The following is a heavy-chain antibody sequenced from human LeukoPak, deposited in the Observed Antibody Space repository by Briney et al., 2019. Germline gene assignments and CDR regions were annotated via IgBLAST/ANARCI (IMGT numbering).Heavy chain of an antibody. D-gene: IGHD3-9*01. Sequence: VASLKVSSTASGGTLTSSAISWVRHAPGEGLEWMGGIIAIFGTAIYAHKFPGRVTITADASTSTAYMELSSLRSADTAVYYCARDLGQYYVIPGGSYFDYWGQGTLVTVSS. CDR1: GGTLTSSA. V-gene: IGHV1-69*01. J-gene: IGHJ4*02. CDR3: ARDLGQYYVIPGGSYFDY. CDR2: IIAIFGTA.